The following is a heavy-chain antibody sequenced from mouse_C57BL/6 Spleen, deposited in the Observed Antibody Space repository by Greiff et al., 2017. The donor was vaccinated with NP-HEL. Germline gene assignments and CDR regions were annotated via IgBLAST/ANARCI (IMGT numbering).Heavy chain of an antibody. CDR3: ARQGRYHYFDY. CDR2: IYPGDGDT. CDR1: GYAFSSYW. D-gene: IGHD1-1*01. J-gene: IGHJ2*01. Sequence: VQLQQSGAELVKPGASVKISCKASGYAFSSYWMNWVKQRPGKGLEWIGQIYPGDGDTNYNGKFKGKATLTADKSSSTAYMQLSSLTSEDSAVYFCARQGRYHYFDYWGQGTTLTVSS. V-gene: IGHV1-80*01.